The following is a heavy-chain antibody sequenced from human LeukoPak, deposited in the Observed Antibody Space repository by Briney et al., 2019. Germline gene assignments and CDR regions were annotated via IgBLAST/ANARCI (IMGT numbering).Heavy chain of an antibody. CDR1: GYTFTSYY. CDR2: INASGGST. CDR3: ARATVVTPVYYYYYMDV. J-gene: IGHJ6*03. Sequence: RASVKVSCKASGYTFTSYYMHWVRQAPGQGLEWVGIINASGGSTSYAQKFQGRVTMTRDMSTSTVYMELSSLRSEDTAVYYCARATVVTPVYYYYYMDVWGKGTTVTVSS. D-gene: IGHD4-23*01. V-gene: IGHV1-46*01.